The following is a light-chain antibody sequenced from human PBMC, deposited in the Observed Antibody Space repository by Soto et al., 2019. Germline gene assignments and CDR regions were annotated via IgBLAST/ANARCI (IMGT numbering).Light chain of an antibody. CDR1: QSVSSNY. J-gene: IGKJ2*01. CDR3: QQYGSSREYT. V-gene: IGKV3-20*01. Sequence: EIVLTQSPGTLSLSPGERATLSCRVSQSVSSNYLAWYQQKPGQAPRLLIYGASSRATGIPDRFSGSGSGTDFTLTISRLEPEDFAVYYCQQYGSSREYTFGQGTKLEIK. CDR2: GAS.